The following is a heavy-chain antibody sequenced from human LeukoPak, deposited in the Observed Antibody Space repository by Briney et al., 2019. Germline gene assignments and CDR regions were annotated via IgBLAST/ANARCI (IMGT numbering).Heavy chain of an antibody. J-gene: IGHJ2*01. CDR1: GGSISSYY. CDR2: IYHSGST. D-gene: IGHD2-15*01. CDR3: AILACSHFCYFDL. V-gene: IGHV4-59*08. Sequence: SETLSLTCTVSGGSISSYYWSWIRQPPGQGLEWSGEIYHSGSTNYNPSLKSRVTISVDKSKNQFSLKLSSVTAADTAVYYCAILACSHFCYFDLWGRGTLVSVSS.